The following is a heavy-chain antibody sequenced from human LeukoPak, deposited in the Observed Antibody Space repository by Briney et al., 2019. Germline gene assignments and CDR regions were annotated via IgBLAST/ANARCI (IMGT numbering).Heavy chain of an antibody. CDR1: VYTFTGYY. J-gene: IGHJ4*02. CDR2: MNPNSGDT. Sequence: GASVKVSCKASVYTFTGYYIHWVRQAPGQGLEWMGWMNPNSGDTHYAQNFQGRVTLTGDTSIDTAYMEVSSLTSDDTAVYYCARGTAVAGHDFWGQGTPVTVSS. V-gene: IGHV1-2*02. D-gene: IGHD6-19*01. CDR3: ARGTAVAGHDF.